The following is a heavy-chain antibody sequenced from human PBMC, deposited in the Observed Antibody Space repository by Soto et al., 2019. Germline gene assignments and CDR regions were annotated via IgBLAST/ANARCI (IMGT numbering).Heavy chain of an antibody. CDR2: IKSKTDGGTT. CDR1: GFTFSNAW. D-gene: IGHD2-15*01. Sequence: PGGSLRLSCAASGFTFSNAWMSWVRQAPGKGLEWVGRIKSKTDGGTTDYAAPVKGRFTISRDDSKNTLYLQMNSLKTDDTAVYYCTTTPLGYCSGGSCYETDYWGQGTLVTVSS. V-gene: IGHV3-15*01. J-gene: IGHJ4*02. CDR3: TTTPLGYCSGGSCYETDY.